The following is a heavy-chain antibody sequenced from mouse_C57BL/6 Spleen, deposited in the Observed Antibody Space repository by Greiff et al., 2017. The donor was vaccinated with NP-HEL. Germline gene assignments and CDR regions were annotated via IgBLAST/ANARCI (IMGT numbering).Heavy chain of an antibody. CDR2: ISDGGSYP. V-gene: IGHV5-4*03. Sequence: EVKLMESGGGLVKPGGSLKLSCAASGFTFSSYAMSWVRQTPEKRLEWVATISDGGSYPYYPDNVKGRFTNSRENAKNNLYLQMSHLKSEDTARYYCARQGGTGYAMDYWGQGTSVTVSS. CDR1: GFTFSSYA. CDR3: ARQGGTGYAMDY. D-gene: IGHD4-1*01. J-gene: IGHJ4*01.